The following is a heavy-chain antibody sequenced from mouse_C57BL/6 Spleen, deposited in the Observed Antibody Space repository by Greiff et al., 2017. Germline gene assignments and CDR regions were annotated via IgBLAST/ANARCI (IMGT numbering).Heavy chain of an antibody. CDR2: MYPGDGDT. V-gene: IGHV1-82*01. Sequence: VQLQQSGPELVKPGASVKISCKASGYAFSSSWMNWVKQRPGKGLEWIGRMYPGDGDTNYNGKFKGKATLTADKSSSTAYMQLSSLTSEDSAVYFCARGGLRPYYFDYWGQGTTLTVSA. D-gene: IGHD2-2*01. J-gene: IGHJ2*01. CDR3: ARGGLRPYYFDY. CDR1: GYAFSSSW.